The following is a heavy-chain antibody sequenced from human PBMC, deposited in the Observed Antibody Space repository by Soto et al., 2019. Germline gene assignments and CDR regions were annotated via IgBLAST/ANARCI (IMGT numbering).Heavy chain of an antibody. CDR1: GYSFTSYW. CDR3: ATIPYRSPDV. Sequence: GESLKISCKGSGYSFTSYWISWVRQMPGKGLEWMGRIDPSDSYTNYSPSFQGHVTISADESISTAYLQWSSLKASDTAMYYCATIPYRSPDVWGQGTTVTVSS. CDR2: IDPSDSYT. V-gene: IGHV5-10-1*01. J-gene: IGHJ6*02. D-gene: IGHD2-2*01.